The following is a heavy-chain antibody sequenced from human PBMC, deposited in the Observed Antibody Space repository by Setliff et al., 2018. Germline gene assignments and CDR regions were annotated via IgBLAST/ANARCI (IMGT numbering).Heavy chain of an antibody. J-gene: IGHJ4*02. CDR3: ARVLAADTYHDF. CDR1: GYIFTDYF. D-gene: IGHD3-16*01. CDR2: INPASGTT. Sequence: GASVKVSCKASGYIFTDYFIHWLRQAPGQGLECMGWINPASGTTKFAQKFQGRVTATSDTSINTAYMQLSGLTSDDTAVYYCARVLAADTYHDFWGQGTLVTVSS. V-gene: IGHV1-2*02.